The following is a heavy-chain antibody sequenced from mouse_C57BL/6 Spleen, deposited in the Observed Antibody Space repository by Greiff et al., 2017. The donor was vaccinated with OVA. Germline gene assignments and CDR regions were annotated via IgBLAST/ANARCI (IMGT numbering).Heavy chain of an antibody. J-gene: IGHJ2*01. CDR2: IRNKANNHAT. Sequence: DVQLQESGGGLVQPGGSMKLSCAASGFTFSDAWMDWVRQSPEKGLEWVAEIRNKANNHATYYAESVKGRFTISRDDSKSSVYLQMNSLRAEDTGIYYCTRGAAQALFDYWGQGTTLTVSS. V-gene: IGHV6-6*01. CDR3: TRGAAQALFDY. CDR1: GFTFSDAW. D-gene: IGHD3-2*02.